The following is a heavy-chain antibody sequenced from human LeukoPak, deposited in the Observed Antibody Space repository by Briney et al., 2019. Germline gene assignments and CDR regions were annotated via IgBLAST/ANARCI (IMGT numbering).Heavy chain of an antibody. CDR3: ATTTVTPLAEYFQH. CDR2: IYYTGST. D-gene: IGHD4-17*01. Sequence: SETLSLTCTVSGGSISSHYWSWIRQPPGKGLEWIGYIYYTGSTNYNPSLKSRITMSVDTSKNQFSLKLSSVTAADTAVYYCATTTVTPLAEYFQHRGQGTLVTVSS. CDR1: GGSISSHY. V-gene: IGHV4-59*11. J-gene: IGHJ1*01.